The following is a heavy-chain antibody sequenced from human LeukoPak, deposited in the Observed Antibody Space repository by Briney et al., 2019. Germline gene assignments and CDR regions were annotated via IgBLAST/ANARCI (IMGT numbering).Heavy chain of an antibody. CDR3: ARLGSYGSDGFDY. J-gene: IGHJ4*02. CDR1: GFTFSSYW. Sequence: PGGSLRLSCAASGFTFSSYWMSWVRQAPGKGLEWVANIKQDGSEKYYVDSVKGRFTISRDNAKNSLYLQMNSLRAEDTAVHYCARLGSYGSDGFDYWGQGTLVTVSS. CDR2: IKQDGSEK. V-gene: IGHV3-7*03. D-gene: IGHD5-18*01.